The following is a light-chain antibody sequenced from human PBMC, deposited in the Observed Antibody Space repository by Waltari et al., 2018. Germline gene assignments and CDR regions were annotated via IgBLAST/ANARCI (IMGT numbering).Light chain of an antibody. CDR1: SSAVGAYNY. J-gene: IGLJ1*01. CDR3: SSYAGRNTYV. V-gene: IGLV2-8*01. CDR2: EVS. Sequence: QSALTQPPSASGSPGQSVTISCTGTSSAVGAYNYVSWYQQHPGEAPKLMIYEVSKRPSGVPDRFSGSKSGNTASLTVSGLQADDEADYYCSSYAGRNTYVFGTGTKVTVL.